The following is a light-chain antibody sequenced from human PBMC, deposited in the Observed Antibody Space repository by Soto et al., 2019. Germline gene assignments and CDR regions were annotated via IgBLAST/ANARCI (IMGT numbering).Light chain of an antibody. V-gene: IGKV3-20*01. CDR2: GAS. CDR1: QSVSSSY. CDR3: QQYGSSPLYT. Sequence: EIVWTQSPGTLSLSPGERATLSCRASQSVSSSYLAWYQQKPGQAPRLLIYGASSRATGIPDRFRGSGSGTDFTLTISRLEPEDFAVYYCQQYGSSPLYTFGQGTKLEIK. J-gene: IGKJ2*01.